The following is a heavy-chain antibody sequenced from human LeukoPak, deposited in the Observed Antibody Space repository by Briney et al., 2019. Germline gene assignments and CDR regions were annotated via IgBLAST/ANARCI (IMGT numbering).Heavy chain of an antibody. CDR3: AKGEGTTMYDAFDI. J-gene: IGHJ3*02. CDR2: VSGSGGTT. CDR1: GFTFSSYA. Sequence: GGSLRLSCAASGFTFSSYAMSWVRRAPGKGLEWVAGVSGSGGTTNHADSVKGRFTISRDNSKNTLYVQMNSLRAEDTAVYYCAKGEGTTMYDAFDIWGQGTMVTVSS. V-gene: IGHV3-23*01. D-gene: IGHD4-17*01.